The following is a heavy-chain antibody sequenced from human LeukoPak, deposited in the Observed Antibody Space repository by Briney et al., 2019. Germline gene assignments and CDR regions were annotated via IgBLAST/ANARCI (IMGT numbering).Heavy chain of an antibody. CDR2: IDHSGST. CDR1: GGSFSDYS. CDR3: ATRLPTDY. D-gene: IGHD5-12*01. V-gene: IGHV4-34*01. Sequence: PSETLSLTCAVYGGSFSDYSWSWIRQPPGKGREWIGEIDHSGSTNYNPSLKSRVTISVDTSKNQFSLRLGSVTAADTGVYYCATRLPTDYWGQETLVTVSS. J-gene: IGHJ4*02.